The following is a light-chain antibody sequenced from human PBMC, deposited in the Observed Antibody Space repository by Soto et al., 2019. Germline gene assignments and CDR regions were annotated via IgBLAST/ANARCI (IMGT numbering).Light chain of an antibody. J-gene: IGKJ5*01. CDR3: QHFNSYPFT. Sequence: AIPLTQSPSSLSASVGDRVTISCRASQDVRGALAWYQQKPGTAPKNLIYDVSVLGSRVPTRFSGSGSGTHFTLTIIRLHPVDFATYYGQHFNSYPFTFGQGTRLEIK. CDR2: DVS. CDR1: QDVRGA. V-gene: IGKV1-13*02.